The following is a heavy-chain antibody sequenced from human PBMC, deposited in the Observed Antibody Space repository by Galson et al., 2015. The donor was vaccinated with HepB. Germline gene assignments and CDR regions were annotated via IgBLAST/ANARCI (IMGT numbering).Heavy chain of an antibody. J-gene: IGHJ6*02. CDR2: INHSGST. D-gene: IGHD3-22*01. Sequence: ETLSLTCTVYGGSLSDYYWSWIRQPPGKGLEWIGEINHSGSTNYNPSLKSRVTISVDTSKNQFSLKLSSVTAADTAVYFCASSYFDTSGYYSGVDVWGQGTTVTVSS. CDR1: GGSLSDYY. V-gene: IGHV4-34*01. CDR3: ASSYFDTSGYYSGVDV.